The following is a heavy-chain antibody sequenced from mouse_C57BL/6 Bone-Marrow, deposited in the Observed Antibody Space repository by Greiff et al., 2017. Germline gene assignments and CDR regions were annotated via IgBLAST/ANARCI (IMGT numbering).Heavy chain of an antibody. J-gene: IGHJ4*01. V-gene: IGHV1-81*01. Sequence: QVQLKQSGAELVRPGASVKLSCKASGYTFTSYGISWVKQRAGQGLEWIGEIYPRSGNTYYNEKFKGKATLAVDKSSSTAYMELRSLTSEDSAVYCSTRPVYYGKDYWGQGTTLTVSS. CDR3: TRPVYYGKDY. CDR1: GYTFTSYG. CDR2: IYPRSGNT.